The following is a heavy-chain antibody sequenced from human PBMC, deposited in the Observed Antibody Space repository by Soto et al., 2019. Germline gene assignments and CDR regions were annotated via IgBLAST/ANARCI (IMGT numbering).Heavy chain of an antibody. CDR1: GFTFSSFA. Sequence: EVQLLESGGGLVQPGGSLRLSCAASGFTFSSFAMSWVRQAPGKGLEWVSAIGSRGDSTYYADSVKGRFTISRDNSKNTLYLQMSSQRAEDTAVYYCAKDLIYGYNSGRPFDSWGQGTLVTVSS. CDR3: AKDLIYGYNSGRPFDS. D-gene: IGHD6-19*01. J-gene: IGHJ4*02. CDR2: IGSRGDST. V-gene: IGHV3-23*01.